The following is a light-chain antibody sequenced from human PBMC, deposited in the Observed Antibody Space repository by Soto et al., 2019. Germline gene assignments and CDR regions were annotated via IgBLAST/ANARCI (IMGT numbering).Light chain of an antibody. CDR3: SSYAGSYTYV. CDR1: SSDVGGYKY. J-gene: IGLJ1*01. Sequence: QSALTQPASVSGSPGQSITISCTGTSSDVGGYKYVSWYQQNPGKAPKLIIYEVSNRPSGVSNRFSGSKSGNTASLTISGLQAEDEANYYCSSYAGSYTYVFGTGTKLTVL. V-gene: IGLV2-14*01. CDR2: EVS.